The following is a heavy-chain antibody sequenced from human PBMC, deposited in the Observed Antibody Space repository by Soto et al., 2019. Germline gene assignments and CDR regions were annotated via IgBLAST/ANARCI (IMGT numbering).Heavy chain of an antibody. CDR3: AKDRCSGGNCYSDFDY. CDR1: GFIFSNYA. V-gene: IGHV3-23*01. D-gene: IGHD2-15*01. CDR2: ITSSSGGT. J-gene: IGHJ4*02. Sequence: GESLKISCAASGFIFSNYAMSWVRQAPGKGLEWVSGITSSSGGTHYADFVKGRFTISRDNSKNTLYLQMNSLRVEDTAVYYCAKDRCSGGNCYSDFDYWGQGTLVTVSS.